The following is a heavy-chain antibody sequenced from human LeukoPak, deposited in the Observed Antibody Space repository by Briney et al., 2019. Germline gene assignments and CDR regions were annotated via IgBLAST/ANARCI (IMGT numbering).Heavy chain of an antibody. CDR1: GFTFSSYA. CDR3: AKAYSASPGGYFDY. CDR2: INGNGGST. V-gene: IGHV3-23*01. J-gene: IGHJ4*02. D-gene: IGHD1-26*01. Sequence: AGSLRLSCAASGFTFSSYAMHWVRQVSGKGLEWVSGINGNGGSTYYADSVKGRFTISRDDSKNTLYLQMNSLRADDTAVYYCAKAYSASPGGYFDYWGQGALVTVSS.